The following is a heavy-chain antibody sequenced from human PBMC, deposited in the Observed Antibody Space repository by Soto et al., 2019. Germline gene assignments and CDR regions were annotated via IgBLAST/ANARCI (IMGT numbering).Heavy chain of an antibody. CDR2: IYYSGST. V-gene: IGHV4-30-4*01. J-gene: IGHJ5*02. D-gene: IGHD2-2*01. CDR1: GGSISSGDYY. CDR3: ARVKEDIVVVPGYNWFDP. Sequence: SETLSLTCTVSGGSISSGDYYWSWIRQPPGKGLEWIGYIYYSGSTYYNPSLKSRVTISVDTSKNQFSLKLSSVTAADTAVYYCARVKEDIVVVPGYNWFDPWGQGTLVTVSS.